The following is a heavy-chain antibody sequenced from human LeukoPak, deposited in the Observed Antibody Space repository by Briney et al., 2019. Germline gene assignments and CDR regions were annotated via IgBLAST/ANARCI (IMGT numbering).Heavy chain of an antibody. CDR2: IIPIFGIA. D-gene: IGHD3-9*01. CDR3: ARSGVRYFDWDTAYYYYGMDV. J-gene: IGHJ6*02. V-gene: IGHV1-69*04. Sequence: SVNVSCKASGGTFSSYAISWVRQAPGQGLEWMGRIIPIFGIANYAQKFQGRVTITADKPTSTAYMELSSLRSEDTAVYYCARSGVRYFDWDTAYYYYGMDVWGQGTMVTVSS. CDR1: GGTFSSYA.